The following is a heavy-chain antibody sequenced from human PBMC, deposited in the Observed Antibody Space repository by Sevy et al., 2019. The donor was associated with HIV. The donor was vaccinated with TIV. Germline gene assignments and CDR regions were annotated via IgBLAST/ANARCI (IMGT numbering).Heavy chain of an antibody. CDR2: ISYDGSNK. V-gene: IGHV3-30*04. D-gene: IGHD3-16*01. J-gene: IGHJ6*02. CDR3: ARDALGGFAQTLDV. CDR1: GFTFSSYT. Sequence: GGSLRLSCAAFGFTFSSYTMHWVRQAPGKGLEWVAVISYDGSNKYYADSVKGRFTISRDNSKNTLYLQMNSLRAEDTAVYYCARDALGGFAQTLDVWGQGTTVTVSS.